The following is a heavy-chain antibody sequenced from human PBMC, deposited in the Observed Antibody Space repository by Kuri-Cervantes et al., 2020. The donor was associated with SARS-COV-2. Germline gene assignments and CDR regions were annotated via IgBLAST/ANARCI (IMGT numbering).Heavy chain of an antibody. CDR1: GFTFSSYS. J-gene: IGHJ4*02. CDR3: ARAHYGDYVAYIY. Sequence: GGSLRLSCAASGFTFSSYSMNWVRQAPGKGLEWVSYISSSSSTIYYADSVKGRFTISRDNAKNSLYLQMNSLRAEDTAVYYCARAHYGDYVAYIYWGQGTRVTVSS. V-gene: IGHV3-48*04. D-gene: IGHD4-17*01. CDR2: ISSSSSTI.